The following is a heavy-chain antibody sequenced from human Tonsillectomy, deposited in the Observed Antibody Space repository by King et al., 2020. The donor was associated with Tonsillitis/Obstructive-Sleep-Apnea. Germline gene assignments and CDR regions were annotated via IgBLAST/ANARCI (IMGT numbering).Heavy chain of an antibody. J-gene: IGHJ4*02. CDR2: IWYDGSNK. Sequence: VQLVESGGGVVQPGRSLRLSCAASGFTFSSYGMHWVRQAPGKGLEWVAVIWYDGSNKYYADSVKGRFTISRDNSKNTLYLQMNSLRAEDTAVYYCAKEYGSALYYFEYWGQGTPVTVSS. CDR1: GFTFSSYG. D-gene: IGHD3-10*01. CDR3: AKEYGSALYYFEY. V-gene: IGHV3-33*06.